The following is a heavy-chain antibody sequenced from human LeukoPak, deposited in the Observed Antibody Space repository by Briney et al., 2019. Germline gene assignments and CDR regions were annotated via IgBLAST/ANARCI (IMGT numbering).Heavy chain of an antibody. Sequence: SSETLSLTCTVSGGSISSDYWSWIRQPPGKGLEYIGFIYSSGTSNYNPSLKSRVTMSVDTSKIQLSLKLRSVTAADTAVYYCARGMYDLQLGAWFDPWGRGTLVTVSS. V-gene: IGHV4-59*01. D-gene: IGHD3-3*01. CDR1: GGSISSDY. CDR3: ARGMYDLQLGAWFDP. J-gene: IGHJ5*02. CDR2: IYSSGTS.